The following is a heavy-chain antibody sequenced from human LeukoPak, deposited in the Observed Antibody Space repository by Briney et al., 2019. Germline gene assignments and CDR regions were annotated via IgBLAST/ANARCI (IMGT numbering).Heavy chain of an antibody. CDR1: GFTFNTYG. V-gene: IGHV3-30*02. J-gene: IGHJ6*03. CDR3: AKDRKRSAITMIRGVRGYSYYYMDV. D-gene: IGHD3-10*01. Sequence: GGSLRLSCAASGFTFNTYGMHWVRQAPGKGLEWVAFIRYDGSNKYYADSVKGRFTISRDDSKNTLYLQMNSLRTEDTAVYYCAKDRKRSAITMIRGVRGYSYYYMDVWGKGTTVTISS. CDR2: IRYDGSNK.